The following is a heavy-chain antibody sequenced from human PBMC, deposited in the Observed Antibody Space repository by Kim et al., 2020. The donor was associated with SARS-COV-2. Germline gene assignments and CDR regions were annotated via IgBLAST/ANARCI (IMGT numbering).Heavy chain of an antibody. J-gene: IGHJ5*02. CDR1: GGTFSSYA. CDR2: IIPIFGTA. D-gene: IGHD4-17*01. V-gene: IGHV1-69*13. Sequence: SVKVSCKASGGTFSSYAISWVRQAPGQGLEWMGGIIPIFGTANYAQKFQGRVTITADESTSTAYMELSSLRSEDTAVYYCARDYGDYVHKAGYGFDPWGQGTLVTVSS. CDR3: ARDYGDYVHKAGYGFDP.